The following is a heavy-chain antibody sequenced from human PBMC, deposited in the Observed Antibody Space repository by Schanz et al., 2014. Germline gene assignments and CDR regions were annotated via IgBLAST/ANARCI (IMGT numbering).Heavy chain of an antibody. J-gene: IGHJ6*04. CDR3: ARDLSSLIQGDV. CDR1: GFTFSSYD. V-gene: IGHV3-13*04. D-gene: IGHD2-2*01. Sequence: EVQLEESGGGLVQPGGSLRLSCAASGFTFSSYDMHWVRQVTGKGLEWVSGIGTAGDTYYPDSVKGRFTISRENAKNLLYLQMNGLRAEDTAVYFCARDLSSLIQGDVWGKGTTVTVSS. CDR2: IGTAGDT.